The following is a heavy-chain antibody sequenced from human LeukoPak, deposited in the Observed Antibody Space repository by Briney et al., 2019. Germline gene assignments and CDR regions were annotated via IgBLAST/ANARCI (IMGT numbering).Heavy chain of an antibody. D-gene: IGHD3-22*01. CDR3: ASPGAYYYDSSGLDY. CDR2: IKQDGSEK. CDR1: GFTFSSYA. J-gene: IGHJ4*02. Sequence: GGALRLSCAASGFTFSSYAMSWVRQAPGKGLEWVANIKQDGSEKYYVDSVKGRFTISRDNAKNSLYLQMNSLRAEDTAVYYCASPGAYYYDSSGLDYWGQGTLVTASS. V-gene: IGHV3-7*01.